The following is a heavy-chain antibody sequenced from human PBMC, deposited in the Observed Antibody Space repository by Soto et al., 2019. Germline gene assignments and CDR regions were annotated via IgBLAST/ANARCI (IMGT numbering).Heavy chain of an antibody. V-gene: IGHV1-2*02. D-gene: IGHD3-3*02. Sequence: ASVKVSCKASGYTFTGYYMHWVRQAPGQGLEWMGWINPNSGGTNYAQKVQGRVTMTRDTSISTAYMELSRLRSDDTAVYYCARDRSILPYYYYGMDVWGQGTTVTVSS. J-gene: IGHJ6*02. CDR1: GYTFTGYY. CDR2: INPNSGGT. CDR3: ARDRSILPYYYYGMDV.